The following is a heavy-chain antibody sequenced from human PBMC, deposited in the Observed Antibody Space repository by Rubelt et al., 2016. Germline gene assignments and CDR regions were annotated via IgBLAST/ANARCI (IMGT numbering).Heavy chain of an antibody. V-gene: IGHV1-3*01. CDR1: GYTFTSYA. J-gene: IGHJ4*02. CDR3: ARAGDCGVELGRLYYFEN. D-gene: IGHD3-3*01. Sequence: QVQLVQSGAEVKKPGASVKVSCKASGYTFTSYALHWVRQAPGQRLAWMGWINAGNGNTKYSQKFQGRGTSTRDTSASTADMELSSLRSEDTAVYYCARAGDCGVELGRLYYFENGGQGTLVTVSS. CDR2: INAGNGNT.